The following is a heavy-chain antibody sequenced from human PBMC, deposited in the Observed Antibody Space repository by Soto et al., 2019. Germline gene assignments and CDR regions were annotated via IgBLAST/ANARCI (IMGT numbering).Heavy chain of an antibody. CDR2: ISYDGSNK. Sequence: QVQLVESGGGVVQPGRSLSLSCAASGFTFRSYAMHWVRQAPGKGLECVAVISYDGSNKFYRDYVKGRFTISRDNSKNTLYLQINSLRYEDTAVYYCARGDREDIAVVIGVRPGEYGVDVWGQGTTVTVSS. D-gene: IGHD2-15*01. CDR1: GFTFRSYA. J-gene: IGHJ6*02. V-gene: IGHV3-30-3*01. CDR3: ARGDREDIAVVIGVRPGEYGVDV.